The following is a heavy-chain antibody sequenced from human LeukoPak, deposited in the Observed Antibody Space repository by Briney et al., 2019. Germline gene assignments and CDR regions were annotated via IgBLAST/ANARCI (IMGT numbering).Heavy chain of an antibody. CDR3: ARAYGSGTKNAFDI. V-gene: IGHV1-2*06. CDR1: GYTFTGYY. CDR2: INPNNGGT. Sequence: GASVKVSCKASGYTFTGYYMHWVRQAPGQGLEWMGRINPNNGGTNYAQKFQGRVTMTRDTSISTAYIELSRLRSDDAAVYYCARAYGSGTKNAFDIWGQGTMVTVSS. D-gene: IGHD3-10*01. J-gene: IGHJ3*02.